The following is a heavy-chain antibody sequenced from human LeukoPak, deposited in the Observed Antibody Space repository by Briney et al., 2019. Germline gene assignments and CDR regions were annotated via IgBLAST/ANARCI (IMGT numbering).Heavy chain of an antibody. D-gene: IGHD3-22*01. Sequence: ASVNVSCKASGYTFTSYGISWVRQAPGQGLEWMGWISAYNGNTNYAQKLQGRVTMTTDTSTSTAYMELRSLRSDDTAVYYCATWYYYDSSDYYLADYWGQGTLVTVSS. J-gene: IGHJ4*02. V-gene: IGHV1-18*01. CDR2: ISAYNGNT. CDR3: ATWYYYDSSDYYLADY. CDR1: GYTFTSYG.